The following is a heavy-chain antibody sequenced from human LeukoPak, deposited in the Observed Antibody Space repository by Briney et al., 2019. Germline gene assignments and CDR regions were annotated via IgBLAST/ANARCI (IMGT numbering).Heavy chain of an antibody. J-gene: IGHJ4*02. CDR2: INHSGST. V-gene: IGHV4-34*01. Sequence: PSETLSLTCAVYGGSFSGYYWSWIRQPPGKGLEWVGEINHSGSTNYNPSLKSRVTISVDTSKNQFSLKLSSVTAADTAVYYCARGLGDIVVVVAATGWDYWGQGTLVTVS. D-gene: IGHD2-15*01. CDR1: GGSFSGYY. CDR3: ARGLGDIVVVVAATGWDY.